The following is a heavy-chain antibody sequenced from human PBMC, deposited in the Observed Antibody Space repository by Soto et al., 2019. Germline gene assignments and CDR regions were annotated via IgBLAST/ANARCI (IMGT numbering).Heavy chain of an antibody. CDR3: ARDMGELSDYYYYGMDV. CDR2: ISSSSSYI. CDR1: GFTFSSYS. V-gene: IGHV3-21*01. Sequence: GGALRLSCAASGFTFSSYSMNWVRPAPGKRLEWVSSISSSSSYIYYADSVKGRFTISRDNAKNSLYLQMNSLRAEDTAVYYCARDMGELSDYYYYGMDVWGQGTTVTVSS. J-gene: IGHJ6*02. D-gene: IGHD3-16*01.